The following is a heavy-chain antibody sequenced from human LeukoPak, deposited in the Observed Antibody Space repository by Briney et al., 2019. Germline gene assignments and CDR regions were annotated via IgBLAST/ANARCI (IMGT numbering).Heavy chain of an antibody. CDR2: ISWNSGSI. J-gene: IGHJ5*02. V-gene: IGHV3-9*01. CDR1: GFTFDDYA. Sequence: GGSLRLSCAASGFTFDDYAMHCVRQAPGKGVEWVSGISWNSGSIGYADSVKGRFTISRDNAKNSLYLQMNSLRAEDTALYYCAKSSAAMSGWFDPWGQGTLVTVSS. CDR3: AKSSAAMSGWFDP. D-gene: IGHD2-2*01.